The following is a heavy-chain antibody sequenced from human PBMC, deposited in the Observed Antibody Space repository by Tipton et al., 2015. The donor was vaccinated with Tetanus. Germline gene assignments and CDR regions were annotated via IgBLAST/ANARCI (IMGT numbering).Heavy chain of an antibody. CDR1: GGSVTSGDYQ. V-gene: IGHV4-61*08. Sequence: TLSLTCTVSGGSVTSGDYQWNWIRQPPGKGLEWLAYISYSGSTNSNYSLKSRITISRDTSKNQFSLKMSSVTAADTAVYYCARWGDASGSTNLYAFDIWGQGTMVSVSS. J-gene: IGHJ3*02. CDR3: ARWGDASGSTNLYAFDI. D-gene: IGHD3-10*01. CDR2: ISYSGST.